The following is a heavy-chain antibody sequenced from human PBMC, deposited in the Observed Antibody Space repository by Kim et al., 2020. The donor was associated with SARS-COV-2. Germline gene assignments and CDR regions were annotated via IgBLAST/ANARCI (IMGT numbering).Heavy chain of an antibody. CDR2: ISYDGSNK. CDR1: GFTFSSYA. CDR3: AREKTTNGGFDY. Sequence: GGSLRLSCAASGFTFSSYAMHWVRQAPGKGLEWVAVISYDGSNKYYADSVKGRFTISRDNSKNTLYLQMNSLRAEDTAVYYCAREKTTNGGFDYWGQGTL. V-gene: IGHV3-30-3*01. J-gene: IGHJ4*02. D-gene: IGHD4-17*01.